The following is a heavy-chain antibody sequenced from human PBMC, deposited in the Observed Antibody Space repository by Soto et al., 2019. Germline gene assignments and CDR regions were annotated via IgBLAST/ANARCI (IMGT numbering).Heavy chain of an antibody. V-gene: IGHV3-73*01. CDR2: IRSKANSYAT. D-gene: IGHD2-8*01. CDR1: GFTFSASA. Sequence: PGVSLRLSSAASGFTFSASAMHWVRQASGKGLEWVGRIRSKANSYATAYAASVKGRFTISRDDSKNTVYLQMNSLKTEDTAVYYCTSPALYCTNGVCYKDNWFDPWGQGT. CDR3: TSPALYCTNGVCYKDNWFDP. J-gene: IGHJ5*02.